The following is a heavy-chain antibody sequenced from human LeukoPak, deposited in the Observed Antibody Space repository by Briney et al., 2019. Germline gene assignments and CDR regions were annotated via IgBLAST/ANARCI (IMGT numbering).Heavy chain of an antibody. Sequence: GGSLRLSCAASGFTFSNAWMSWVRQAPGKGLVWVSRINTDGSSTTYADSVKGRFTISRDNAKNTLYLQMNSLRAEDTAVYYCAKGGRAHFDYWGQGTLVTVSS. CDR3: AKGGRAHFDY. J-gene: IGHJ4*02. D-gene: IGHD3-16*01. CDR1: GFTFSNAW. CDR2: INTDGSST. V-gene: IGHV3-74*01.